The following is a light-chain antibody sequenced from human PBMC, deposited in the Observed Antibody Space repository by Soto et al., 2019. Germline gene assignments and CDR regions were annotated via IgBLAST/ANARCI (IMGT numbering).Light chain of an antibody. Sequence: MLSQSPGALSLSQGERATLSCRASQSVSSTYLAWYQQKPGQAPRLLIYGASNRATGIPDRFSGSGSGTDFTLTISRLEPEDFAMYYCQQFDRSRWTFGQGTKVDIK. V-gene: IGKV3-20*01. CDR3: QQFDRSRWT. J-gene: IGKJ1*01. CDR2: GAS. CDR1: QSVSSTY.